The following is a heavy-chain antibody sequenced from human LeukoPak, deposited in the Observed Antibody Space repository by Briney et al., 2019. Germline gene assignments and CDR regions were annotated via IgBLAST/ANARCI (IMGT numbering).Heavy chain of an antibody. CDR1: GFSFSDYG. CDR2: IWSDGSKE. V-gene: IGHV3-33*03. CDR3: AKGVVAATNAAYYGTDV. D-gene: IGHD2-15*01. Sequence: GGSLRLSCAASGFSFSDYGMHWVRQAPGKGLEWVAVIWSDGSKENYADSVKGRFTISRDNSKNTVFLQMNSLRAEDTAVYYCAKGVVAATNAAYYGTDVWGQGTTVTVSS. J-gene: IGHJ6*02.